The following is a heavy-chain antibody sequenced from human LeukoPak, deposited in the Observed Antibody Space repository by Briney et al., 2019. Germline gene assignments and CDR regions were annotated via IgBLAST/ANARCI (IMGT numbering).Heavy chain of an antibody. CDR1: GGSISSYY. Sequence: SETLSLTCTVSGGSISSYYWSWIRQPPGKGLEWIGYIYYSGSTNYNPSLKSRVSLSVDTSKNQFSLKLSSVTAADTAVYYCARGASGSYHYFDYWGQGTLVTVSS. V-gene: IGHV4-59*01. CDR2: IYYSGST. D-gene: IGHD1-26*01. J-gene: IGHJ4*02. CDR3: ARGASGSYHYFDY.